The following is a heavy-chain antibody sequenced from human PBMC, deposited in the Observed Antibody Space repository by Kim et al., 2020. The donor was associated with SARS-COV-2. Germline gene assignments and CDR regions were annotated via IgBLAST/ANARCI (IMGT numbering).Heavy chain of an antibody. CDR2: IFFDGTT. D-gene: IGHD5-12*01. V-gene: IGHV4-39*07. Sequence: SETLSLTCNVSDDSFNRDGYYWGWIRQPPGKGLEWVGTIFFDGTTSYNPSLKRRVSISVDPSKYQFSLKLASVTVADTAVYYCARVGGHLYRGPRSHSWGQGTLVTVSA. J-gene: IGHJ4*02. CDR1: DDSFNRDGYY. CDR3: ARVGGHLYRGPRSHS.